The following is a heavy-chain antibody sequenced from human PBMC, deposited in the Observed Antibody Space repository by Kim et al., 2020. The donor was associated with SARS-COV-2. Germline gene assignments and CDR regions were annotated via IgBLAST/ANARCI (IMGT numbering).Heavy chain of an antibody. V-gene: IGHV1-3*01. CDR1: GYTFTTYS. CDR2: INPGNTNT. Sequence: ASVKVSCKASGYTFTTYSLHWVRQAPGQRLEWMGWINPGNTNTKYSQKFQGRVTISRDTSATTAYIELSSLRSEDTAVYYCARDGRSVDYYFDYWGQGTLVTVSS. J-gene: IGHJ4*02. CDR3: ARDGRSVDYYFDY.